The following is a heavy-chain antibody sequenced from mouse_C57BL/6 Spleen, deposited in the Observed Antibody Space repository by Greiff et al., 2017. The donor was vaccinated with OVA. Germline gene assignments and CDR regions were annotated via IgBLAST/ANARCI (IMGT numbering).Heavy chain of an antibody. CDR3: ASLDYYGSSHFDY. D-gene: IGHD1-1*01. V-gene: IGHV5-4*01. CDR1: GFTFSSYA. CDR2: ISDGGSYT. Sequence: EVQVVESGGGLVKPGGSLKLSCAASGFTFSSYAMSWVRQTPEKRLEWVATISDGGSYTYYPDNVKGRFTISRDNAKNNLYLQMSHLKSEDTAMYYCASLDYYGSSHFDYWGQGTTLTVSS. J-gene: IGHJ2*01.